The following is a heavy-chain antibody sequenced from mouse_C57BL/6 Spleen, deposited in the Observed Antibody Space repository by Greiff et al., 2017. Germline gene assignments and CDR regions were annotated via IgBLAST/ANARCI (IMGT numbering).Heavy chain of an antibody. CDR3: ARYDDWFAY. V-gene: IGHV1-80*01. D-gene: IGHD2-4*01. Sequence: QVQLQQPGTELVKPGASVKLSCKASGYTFTSYWMHWVKQRPGKGLEWIGQIYPGDGDTNYNGKFKGKATLTADKSSSTAYMQLSSLTSEDSAVYFCARYDDWFAYWGQGTLVTVSA. J-gene: IGHJ3*01. CDR1: GYTFTSYW. CDR2: IYPGDGDT.